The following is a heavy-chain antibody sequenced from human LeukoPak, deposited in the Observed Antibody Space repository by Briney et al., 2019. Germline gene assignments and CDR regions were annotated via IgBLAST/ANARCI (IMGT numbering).Heavy chain of an antibody. CDR1: GFTLGDYW. J-gene: IGHJ4*02. Sequence: GGSLRLSCAASGFTLGDYWMHWVRQAPGKGLVWVSRINSDGSSTSYADSVKGRFTISRDNAKNTLFLQMNSLRAEDTAVYYCAKSNRYSSSWYGYWGQGTLVTVSS. CDR2: INSDGSST. V-gene: IGHV3-74*01. CDR3: AKSNRYSSSWYGY. D-gene: IGHD6-13*01.